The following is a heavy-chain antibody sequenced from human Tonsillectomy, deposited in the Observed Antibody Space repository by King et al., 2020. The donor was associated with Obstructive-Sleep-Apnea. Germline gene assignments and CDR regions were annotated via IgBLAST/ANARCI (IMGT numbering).Heavy chain of an antibody. V-gene: IGHV4-31*03. CDR2: IDYSGNT. CDR3: ARDTGYDSSAYYSPFGY. CDR1: GDSISSGNYY. D-gene: IGHD3-22*01. Sequence: PLQESGPGLVKPSQTLSLTCTVSGDSISSGNYYWSWIRQHPGKGLEWIGYIDYSGNTYYNPSLKSRVTISVDTSKNQFSLKVNSVTAADTAVYYCARDTGYDSSAYYSPFGYWGQGTLVTVSS. J-gene: IGHJ4*02.